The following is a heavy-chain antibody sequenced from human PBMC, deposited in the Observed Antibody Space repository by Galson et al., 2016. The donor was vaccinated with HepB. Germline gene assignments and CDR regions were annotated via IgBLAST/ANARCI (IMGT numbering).Heavy chain of an antibody. J-gene: IGHJ4*02. CDR1: EGTFSTYF. CDR3: ARGYTFPPRDPGGEWLVSSGFDY. V-gene: IGHV1-69*13. CDR2: IIPMFGTR. D-gene: IGHD6-19*01. Sequence: SVKVSCKASEGTFSTYFITWVRQAPGQGLEWLGGIIPMFGTRKNAQKFQGRLMITADESTSTAYMELSSLTSEDTAMYYCARGYTFPPRDPGGEWLVSSGFDYWGQGTLVTVSS.